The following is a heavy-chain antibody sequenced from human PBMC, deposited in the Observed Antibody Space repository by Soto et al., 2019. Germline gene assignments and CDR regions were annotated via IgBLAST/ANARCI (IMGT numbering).Heavy chain of an antibody. CDR1: GGSFSGYY. CDR2: INHSGST. V-gene: IGHV4-34*01. D-gene: IGHD3-22*01. Sequence: SSETLSLTCAVYGGSFSGYYWSWIRQPPGKGLEWIGEINHSGSTNYNPYLKSRVTISVDTSKNQFSLKLSSVTAADTAVYYCARKRKYYYDSSGYIPSTRYYYGMDVWGQGTTVTVSS. CDR3: ARKRKYYYDSSGYIPSTRYYYGMDV. J-gene: IGHJ6*02.